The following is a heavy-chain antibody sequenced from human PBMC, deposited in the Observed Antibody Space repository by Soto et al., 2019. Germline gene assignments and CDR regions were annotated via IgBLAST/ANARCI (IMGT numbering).Heavy chain of an antibody. CDR2: VNPNGGST. V-gene: IGHV1-46*01. CDR1: GYIFTNFY. D-gene: IGHD6-6*01. Sequence: QVQLVQSGAEVKEPGASVKISCKGSGYIFTNFYIHWVRQAPGQGLEWMGIVNPNGGSTNYAQNFKGRITISRDTSTSTVYMDLSSLRSEDTAVYYCARGLASGDYWGQGTLVTVSS. J-gene: IGHJ4*02. CDR3: ARGLASGDY.